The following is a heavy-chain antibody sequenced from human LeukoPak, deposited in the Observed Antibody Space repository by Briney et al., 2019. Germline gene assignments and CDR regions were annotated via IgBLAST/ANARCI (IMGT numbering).Heavy chain of an antibody. D-gene: IGHD3-16*01. CDR1: GFTFSSYA. V-gene: IGHV3-23*01. Sequence: GGSLRLSCAASGFTFSSYAMSWVRQAPGEGLEWVSVISGSGGSTNYADSVKGRFSISRDNSKNTLSLQMNSLRAEDAAVYYCAMAGGGLWGYQFDYWGQGTLVTVSS. CDR2: ISGSGGST. J-gene: IGHJ4*02. CDR3: AMAGGGLWGYQFDY.